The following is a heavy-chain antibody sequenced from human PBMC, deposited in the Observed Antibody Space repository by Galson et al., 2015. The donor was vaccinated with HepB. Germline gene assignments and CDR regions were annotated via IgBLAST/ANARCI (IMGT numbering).Heavy chain of an antibody. J-gene: IGHJ2*01. CDR2: ISYDGSNK. D-gene: IGHD1-26*01. V-gene: IGHV3-30-3*01. Sequence: SLRLSCAASGFTFSSYAMHWVRQAPGKGLEWVAVISYDGSNKYYADSVKGRFTTSRDNSKNTLYLQMNSLKAEDTAVYYCARVRSGATNTPPHLWGRGTLVTVSS. CDR3: ARVRSGATNTPPHL. CDR1: GFTFSSYA.